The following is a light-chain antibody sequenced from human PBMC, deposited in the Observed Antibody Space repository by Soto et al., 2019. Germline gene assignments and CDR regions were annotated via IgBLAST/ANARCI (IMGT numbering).Light chain of an antibody. V-gene: IGKV4-1*01. CDR2: WAS. CDR1: QRVLYSSSNKNY. CDR3: QQYCSSPWT. Sequence: DIVMTQSPDSLAVSLGERATINCKSSQRVLYSSSNKNYLSWYQQKPGQPPKLLIYWASTRESGVPDRFSGSGSGTDFTLTISCLQAEDVAVYYCQQYCSSPWTFGQGTKVEIK. J-gene: IGKJ1*01.